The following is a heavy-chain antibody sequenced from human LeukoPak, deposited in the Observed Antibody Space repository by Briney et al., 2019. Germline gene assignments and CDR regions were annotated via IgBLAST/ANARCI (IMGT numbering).Heavy chain of an antibody. CDR3: ARENAFDI. CDR2: ISWNSGSI. V-gene: IGHV3-9*01. J-gene: IGHJ3*02. Sequence: GRSLRLSCAASGFTFDDYAMHWVRQAPGKGLEWVSGISWNSGSIGYADSVKGRFTISRDNAKNSLYLQMNSLRAEDTALYYCARENAFDIWGQGTMVTVSS. CDR1: GFTFDDYA.